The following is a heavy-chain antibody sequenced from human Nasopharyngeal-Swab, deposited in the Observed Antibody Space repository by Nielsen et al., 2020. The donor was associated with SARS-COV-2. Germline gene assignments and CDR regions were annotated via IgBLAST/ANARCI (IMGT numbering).Heavy chain of an antibody. V-gene: IGHV4-59*08. J-gene: IGHJ6*02. CDR3: ARLKSLSMDV. CDR2: IYYSGST. Sequence: SETLSLTCTVSGGSISSYYWSWIRQPPGKGLEWIGYIYYSGSTNYNPSLKSRVTISVDTSKNQFSLKLSSVTAADTAVYYCARLKSLSMDVWGQGTTVTVSS. CDR1: GGSISSYY.